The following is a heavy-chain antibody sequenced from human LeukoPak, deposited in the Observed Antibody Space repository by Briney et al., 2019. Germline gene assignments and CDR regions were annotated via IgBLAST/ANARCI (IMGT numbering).Heavy chain of an antibody. CDR3: ARAVENGDRFDY. CDR2: INPNSGGT. CDR1: GYTFTGYY. D-gene: IGHD2-21*02. Sequence: ASVKVSCKASGYTFTGYYMHWVRQAPGQGLEWMGWINPNSGGTNYAQKFQGRATMTRDTSISTAYMELSRLRSDDTAVYYCARAVENGDRFDYWGQGTLVTVSS. V-gene: IGHV1-2*02. J-gene: IGHJ4*02.